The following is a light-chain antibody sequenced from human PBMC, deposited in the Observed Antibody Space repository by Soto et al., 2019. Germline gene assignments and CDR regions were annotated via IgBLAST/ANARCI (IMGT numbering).Light chain of an antibody. CDR2: GAA. V-gene: IGKV3-15*01. Sequence: ETVMTQFPATLSVSPGERATLSCRASQSVFSSLAWYQQKPGQAPRLLIYGAATRATGIPARFSGSGSGTEFTLTISSLQSEDFAVYYCQQYHNWPAFGQGTKVEIK. CDR1: QSVFSS. CDR3: QQYHNWPA. J-gene: IGKJ1*01.